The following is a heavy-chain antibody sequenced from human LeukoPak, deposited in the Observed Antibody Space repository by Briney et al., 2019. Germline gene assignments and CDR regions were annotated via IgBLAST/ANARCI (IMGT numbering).Heavy chain of an antibody. CDR3: ARGERIMITFGDAFDI. J-gene: IGHJ3*02. Sequence: ASVKVSCKASGYTFTGYYMHWVRQAPGQGLEWMGWINPNSGGTNYAQKFQGRVTMTTDTSIRTAYMVLSRLKSDDTAVYYCARGERIMITFGDAFDIWGQGTMVTVSS. CDR2: INPNSGGT. V-gene: IGHV1-2*02. CDR1: GYTFTGYY. D-gene: IGHD3-16*01.